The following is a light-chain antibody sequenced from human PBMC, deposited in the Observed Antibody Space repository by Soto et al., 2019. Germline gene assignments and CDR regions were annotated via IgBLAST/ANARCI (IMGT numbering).Light chain of an antibody. CDR2: AAS. CDR1: QGIRDY. V-gene: IGKV1-27*01. CDR3: QKYSSAPFT. Sequence: DIQMTQSPSSLSASVGDRVTITCRASQGIRDYLGWYQQKPGKVPKLLIYAASTLQSGVPSRFSGSESGTDFTLTISSLQPEDVATYYCQKYSSAPFTFGPGTKVDI. J-gene: IGKJ3*01.